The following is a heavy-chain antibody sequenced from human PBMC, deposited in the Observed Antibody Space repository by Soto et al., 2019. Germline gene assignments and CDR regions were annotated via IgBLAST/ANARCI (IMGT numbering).Heavy chain of an antibody. Sequence: PSETLSLTCTVSGGSISSYYWSWIRQPPGKGLEWIGYIYYSGSTNYNPSLKSRVTISVDTSKNQFSLKLSSVTAEDTAVYYCAKDVSWGQSDYWGQGTLVTVSS. CDR3: AKDVSWGQSDY. D-gene: IGHD3-16*01. J-gene: IGHJ4*02. V-gene: IGHV4-59*12. CDR1: GGSISSYY. CDR2: IYYSGST.